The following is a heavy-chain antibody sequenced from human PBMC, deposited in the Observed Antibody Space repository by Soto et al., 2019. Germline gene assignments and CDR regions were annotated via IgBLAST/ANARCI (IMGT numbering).Heavy chain of an antibody. Sequence: LSLTCTVSGGSISKSSYYWVWIRQPPGRGLEWVGSMSYSGSTYYNPSLKSRVAISVDTSKNQLSLQVSSVTAADTAVYYCSRRAPEGFDPWGQGTLVTVSS. J-gene: IGHJ5*02. V-gene: IGHV4-39*01. CDR3: SRRAPEGFDP. CDR1: GGSISKSSYY. CDR2: MSYSGST.